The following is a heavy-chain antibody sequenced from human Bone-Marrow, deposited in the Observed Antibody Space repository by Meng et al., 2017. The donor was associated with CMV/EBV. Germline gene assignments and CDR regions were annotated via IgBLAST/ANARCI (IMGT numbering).Heavy chain of an antibody. Sequence: ESLKISCTVSGGSISSSSYYWGWIRQPPGKGLEWIGSIYYSGSTYYNPSLKSRVTISVDTSKNQFSLKLSSVTAADTAVYYCARDLYNCSSTSCYRGMDVWGQGTTVTVSS. J-gene: IGHJ6*02. V-gene: IGHV4-39*07. CDR3: ARDLYNCSSTSCYRGMDV. D-gene: IGHD2-2*01. CDR1: GGSISSSSYY. CDR2: IYYSGST.